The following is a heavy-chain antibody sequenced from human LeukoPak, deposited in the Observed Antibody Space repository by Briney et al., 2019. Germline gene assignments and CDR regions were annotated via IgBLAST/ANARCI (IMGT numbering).Heavy chain of an antibody. CDR1: GFTFSNYW. Sequence: GGSLRLSCVASGFTFSNYWMHWVRQAPGKGPEWVSRINKDGSITNFADSVKGRFTISRDNVKNTVYLQMNSLRAEDTAVYYCAKSPYGSGSYYYNWFDPWGQGTLVTVSS. V-gene: IGHV3-74*01. CDR2: INKDGSIT. CDR3: AKSPYGSGSYYYNWFDP. J-gene: IGHJ5*02. D-gene: IGHD3-10*01.